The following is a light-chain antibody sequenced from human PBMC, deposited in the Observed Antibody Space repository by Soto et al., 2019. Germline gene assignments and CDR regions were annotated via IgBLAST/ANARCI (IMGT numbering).Light chain of an antibody. J-gene: IGLJ2*01. Sequence: QSALTQPPSASGSPGQSVTISCTGTSSDVGGYNYVSWYQQHPGNAPKLMIYEVSKRPSGVPDRFSGSKSGNTASLTVSGLQAEDEAYYYCSSYAGSNILSVVFGGGTKLTVL. V-gene: IGLV2-8*01. CDR3: SSYAGSNILSVV. CDR2: EVS. CDR1: SSDVGGYNY.